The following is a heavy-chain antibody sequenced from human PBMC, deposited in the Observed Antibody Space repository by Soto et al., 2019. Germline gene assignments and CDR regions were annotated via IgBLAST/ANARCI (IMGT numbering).Heavy chain of an antibody. D-gene: IGHD2-21*01. Sequence: EALSLIGTSSGGPMTSSSHVWGWVRQPPGKGREWIGTIYFTGNTYYTPSLKSRLTMSIDTSKNEFSLRLNSVTAADTAVYYCAGQTFKIAAASYGRGNWFDPWGPGTLVTGSS. CDR2: IYFTGNT. CDR3: AGQTFKIAAASYGRGNWFDP. J-gene: IGHJ5*02. CDR1: GGPMTSSSHV. V-gene: IGHV4-39*01.